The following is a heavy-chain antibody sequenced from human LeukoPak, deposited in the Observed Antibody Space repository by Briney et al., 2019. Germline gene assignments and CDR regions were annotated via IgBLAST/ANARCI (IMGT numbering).Heavy chain of an antibody. D-gene: IGHD6-13*01. CDR3: AKRGYSSSWSNFDY. J-gene: IGHJ4*02. V-gene: IGHV3-23*01. CDR1: GFMFSSNW. Sequence: GGSLRLSCAASGFMFSSNWMSWVRLAPGKGLEWVSAISGSGGSTYYADSVKGRFTISRDNSKNTLYLQMNSLRAEDTAVYYCAKRGYSSSWSNFDYWGQGTLVTVSS. CDR2: ISGSGGST.